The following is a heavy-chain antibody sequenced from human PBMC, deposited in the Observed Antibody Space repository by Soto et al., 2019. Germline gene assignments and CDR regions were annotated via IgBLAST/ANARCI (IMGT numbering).Heavy chain of an antibody. CDR1: GGSISSGGYY. D-gene: IGHD6-6*01. V-gene: IGHV4-31*02. CDR3: ARDQGAARPVFWFDP. Sequence: KPSETLSLTCTVSGGSISSGGYYWSWICQHPGKGLEWIGYIYYSGSTYYNPSLKSRVTISVDTSKNQFSLKLSSVTAADTAVYYCARDQGAARPVFWFDPWGQGTLVTVSS. CDR2: IYYSGST. J-gene: IGHJ5*02.